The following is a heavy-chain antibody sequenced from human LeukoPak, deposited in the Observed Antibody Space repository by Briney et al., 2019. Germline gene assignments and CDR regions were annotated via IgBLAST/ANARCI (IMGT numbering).Heavy chain of an antibody. J-gene: IGHJ4*02. CDR1: GFTFSSYA. CDR3: AKEQFYGGNPPIFDY. Sequence: QSGGSLRLSCAASGFTFSSYAMSWVRQAPGKGLEWVSAISGSGGSTYYADSVKGRFTISRDNSKNTLYLRMNSLRAEDTAVYYCAKEQFYGGNPPIFDYWGQGTLVTVSS. D-gene: IGHD4-23*01. V-gene: IGHV3-23*01. CDR2: ISGSGGST.